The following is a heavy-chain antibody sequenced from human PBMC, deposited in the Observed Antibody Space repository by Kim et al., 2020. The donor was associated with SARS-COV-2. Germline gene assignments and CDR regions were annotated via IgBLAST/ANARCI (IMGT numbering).Heavy chain of an antibody. Sequence: SETLSLTCTVSGGSISSGGYYWIWIRQHPGKGLEWIGYIYYSGSTYYNPSLKSRVTISVDTSKNQFSLKLSSVTAADTAVYYCAREFCSGTDDFYIWGQGTVVTVSS. V-gene: IGHV4-31*03. J-gene: IGHJ3*02. CDR3: AREFCSGTDDFYI. CDR2: IYYSGST. CDR1: GGSISSGGYY. D-gene: IGHD3-10*02.